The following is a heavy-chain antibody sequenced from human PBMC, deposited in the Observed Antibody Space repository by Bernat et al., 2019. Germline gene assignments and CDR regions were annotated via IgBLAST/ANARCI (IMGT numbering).Heavy chain of an antibody. CDR3: ARGHAKSGPRGSGSYRTLDY. V-gene: IGHV3-48*02. J-gene: IGHJ4*02. CDR1: GFSFSTYT. D-gene: IGHD3-10*01. CDR2: ISSSSTTM. Sequence: EVQLVESGGGLVQPGGSLRLSCSASGFSFSTYTMNWVRQAPGKGLEWVSYISSSSTTMCNADSVKGRFNISRDNAKNSLVLQMNSLRDEDTAVYYCARGHAKSGPRGSGSYRTLDYWGQGTLVTVSS.